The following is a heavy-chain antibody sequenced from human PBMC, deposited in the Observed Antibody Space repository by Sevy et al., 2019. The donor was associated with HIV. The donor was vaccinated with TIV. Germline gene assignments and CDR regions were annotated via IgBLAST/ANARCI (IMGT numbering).Heavy chain of an antibody. V-gene: IGHV3-30*02. J-gene: IGHJ6*02. CDR1: GFTFSSYG. D-gene: IGHD2-2*03. CDR3: AKDLDIVVVPAAMVVGYYYGMDV. Sequence: GGSLRLSCAASGFTFSSYGMHWVRQAPGKGLEWVAFIRYDGSNKYYADSVKGRFTISRDNSKNTLYLQMNGLRAEDTAVYYCAKDLDIVVVPAAMVVGYYYGMDVWGQGTTVTVSS. CDR2: IRYDGSNK.